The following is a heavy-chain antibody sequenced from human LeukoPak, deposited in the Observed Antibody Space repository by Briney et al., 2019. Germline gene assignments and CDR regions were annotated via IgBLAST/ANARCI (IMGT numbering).Heavy chain of an antibody. CDR3: AIPLYGEVDASPDY. CDR1: GFTFSSYW. Sequence: GGTLRLSCAASGFTFSSYWMHWVRQAPGKGLVWVSRINSDGSSTSYADSVKGRFTISRDNAKNTLYLQMNSLRAEDTAVYYCAIPLYGEVDASPDYWGQGTLVTVSS. D-gene: IGHD4-17*01. CDR2: INSDGSST. V-gene: IGHV3-74*01. J-gene: IGHJ4*02.